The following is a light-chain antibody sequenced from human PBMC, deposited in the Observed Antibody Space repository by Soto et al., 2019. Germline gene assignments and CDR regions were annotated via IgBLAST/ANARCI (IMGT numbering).Light chain of an antibody. CDR3: CSYAGSSTDV. J-gene: IGLJ1*01. CDR2: EGS. CDR1: SSDVGSYNL. Sequence: QSVLTQPASVSGSPGQSITISCTGTSSDVGSYNLVSWYQQHPGKAHKLMIYEGSKRPSGVSNRFSGSKSGNTASLTISGLQAEDDADYYCCSYAGSSTDVFGTGTKLTVL. V-gene: IGLV2-23*01.